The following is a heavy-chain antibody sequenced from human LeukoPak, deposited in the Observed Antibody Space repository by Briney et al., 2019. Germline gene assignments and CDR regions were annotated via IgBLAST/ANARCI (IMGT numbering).Heavy chain of an antibody. CDR2: IKQDGSEK. CDR1: GFTFSTYW. D-gene: IGHD6-13*01. J-gene: IGHJ4*02. V-gene: IGHV3-7*01. Sequence: GGSLRLSCAASGFTFSTYWMSWVRQAPGKGLEWVANIKQDGSEKYYVDSVKGRFTISRDNAKNSLYLQMNSLRAEDTAVYYCARDVGVSSSWPHYWGQGTLVTVSS. CDR3: ARDVGVSSSWPHY.